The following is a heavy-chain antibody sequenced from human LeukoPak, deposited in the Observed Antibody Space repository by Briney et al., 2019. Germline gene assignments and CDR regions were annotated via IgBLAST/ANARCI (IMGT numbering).Heavy chain of an antibody. V-gene: IGHV3-43*02. CDR1: GFTFDDYA. CDR2: ISGVGGST. CDR3: VKELEYFQH. Sequence: GGSLRLXCAASGFTFDDYAMHWVRQAPGKGLEWVSLISGVGGSTYYADSVKGRFTISRDNSKNSLYLQMNSLRTEDTASYYCVKELEYFQHWGQGTLVTVSS. J-gene: IGHJ1*01.